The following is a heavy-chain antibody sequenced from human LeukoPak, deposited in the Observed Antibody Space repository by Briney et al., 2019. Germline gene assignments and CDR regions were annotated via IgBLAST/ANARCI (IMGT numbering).Heavy chain of an antibody. J-gene: IGHJ6*04. CDR2: FDPEDGET. CDR1: GYTLTELS. D-gene: IGHD3-10*01. V-gene: IGHV1-24*01. CDR3: ATGHPRLYYGSGRLDV. Sequence: ASVKVSCKVSGYTLTELSMHWVRQAPGKGLEGMGGFDPEDGETIYAQKFQGRVTMTEDTSTDTAYMELSSLRSEDTAVYYCATGHPRLYYGSGRLDVWGKGTTVTVSS.